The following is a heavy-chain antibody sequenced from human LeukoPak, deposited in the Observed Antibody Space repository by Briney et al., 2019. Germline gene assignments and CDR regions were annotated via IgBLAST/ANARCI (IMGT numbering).Heavy chain of an antibody. CDR1: GYAFTRYG. D-gene: IGHD3-10*01. CDR2: ISCYNGKA. Sequence: GASVKVSCRASGYAFTRYGLSWVRQAPGQGLEWMGWISCYNGKANYVQKFQGRVTMTTDTSTSTAYMELRSLRSDDTAVYYCARGQTNRLLWVGELLSNINPFDYWGQGTLVTVSS. V-gene: IGHV1-18*01. J-gene: IGHJ4*02. CDR3: ARGQTNRLLWVGELLSNINPFDY.